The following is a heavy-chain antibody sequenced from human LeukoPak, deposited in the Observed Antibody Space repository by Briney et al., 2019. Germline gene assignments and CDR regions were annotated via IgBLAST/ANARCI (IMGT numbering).Heavy chain of an antibody. Sequence: ASETLSLTCAVSGDPINYNKWWSWVRPPPGEGLDWIGEVYRSGDTNYNPSLESRVTITVGKSKGHVALRLTSVTAADTAVYCARHMTPPGTRGFDYLGQGDLVTDSS. D-gene: IGHD1/OR15-1a*01. J-gene: IGHJ4*02. CDR3: ARHMTPPGTRGFDY. CDR1: GDPINYNKW. CDR2: VYRSGDT. V-gene: IGHV4-4*02.